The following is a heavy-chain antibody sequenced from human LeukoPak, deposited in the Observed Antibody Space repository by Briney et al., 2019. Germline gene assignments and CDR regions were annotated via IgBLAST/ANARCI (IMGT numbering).Heavy chain of an antibody. CDR3: ARGLISGLLFGYFDY. CDR1: GGTFSSYA. D-gene: IGHD2-2*01. CDR2: IISIFGTA. V-gene: IGHV1-69*13. J-gene: IGHJ4*02. Sequence: SVKVSCKASGGTFSSYAISWVRQAPGQGLEWMGGIISIFGTANYAQKFQGRVTITADESTSTAYMELSSLRSEDTAVYYCARGLISGLLFGYFDYWGQGTLVTVSS.